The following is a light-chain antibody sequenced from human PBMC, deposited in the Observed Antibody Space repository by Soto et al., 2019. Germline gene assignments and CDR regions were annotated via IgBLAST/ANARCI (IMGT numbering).Light chain of an antibody. CDR2: GES. J-gene: IGKJ1*01. CDR1: QSVSSN. Sequence: EIVMTQSPATLSVSPGERATLSCRASQSVSSNLAWYQQKPGQAPRLLINGESTRAPVIPARFRCSGSGTEFTRTISSMPAEHFVVYYCQQYNNWSLWSFGQGTKVEIE. CDR3: QQYNNWSLWS. V-gene: IGKV3-15*01.